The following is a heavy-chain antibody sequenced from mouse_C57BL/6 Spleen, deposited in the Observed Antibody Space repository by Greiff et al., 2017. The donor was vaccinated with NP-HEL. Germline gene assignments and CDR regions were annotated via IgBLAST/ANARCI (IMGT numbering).Heavy chain of an antibody. CDR3: ARANPYAMDY. CDR2: ISYDGSN. Sequence: EVKLLESGPGLVKPSQSLSLTCSVTGYSITSGYYWNWIRQFPGNKLEWMGYISYDGSNNYNPSLKNRISITRDTSKNQFILKLNSVTTEDTATYYCARANPYAMDYWGQGTSVTVSS. V-gene: IGHV3-6*01. J-gene: IGHJ4*01. CDR1: GYSITSGYY.